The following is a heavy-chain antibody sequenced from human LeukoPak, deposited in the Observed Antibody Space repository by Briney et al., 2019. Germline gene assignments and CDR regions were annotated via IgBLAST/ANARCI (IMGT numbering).Heavy chain of an antibody. V-gene: IGHV1-2*02. CDR3: AKVTATTFDY. J-gene: IGHJ4*02. Sequence: ASVKVSCKASGYTFTGYYIHWVRQAPGQGLEWMGWIHPNRGNTNYALEFQGRVTMTRDTSISTAYMELNRLTSDDTTAYYCAKVTATTFDYWGQGTLVTVSS. CDR2: IHPNRGNT. D-gene: IGHD2-21*02. CDR1: GYTFTGYY.